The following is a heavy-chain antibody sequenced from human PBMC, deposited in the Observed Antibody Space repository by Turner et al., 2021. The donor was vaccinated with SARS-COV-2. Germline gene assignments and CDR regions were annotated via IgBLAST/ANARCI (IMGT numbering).Heavy chain of an antibody. D-gene: IGHD3-9*01. V-gene: IGHV3-23*01. CDR1: GFTFSSYA. J-gene: IGHJ5*02. CDR3: AKDLYDICTGYYITLPRT. CDR2: CSDGGVCT. Sequence: EVQLLESGGGLVQPGGSLRLSCAASGFTFSSYAMSWVRPPPGKGLTWVSACSDGGVCTYVHASVKGRCTISRDNANTSVYLQMNCMRAAHTAVYYCAKDLYDICTGYYITLPRTWGQGTRVNVSS.